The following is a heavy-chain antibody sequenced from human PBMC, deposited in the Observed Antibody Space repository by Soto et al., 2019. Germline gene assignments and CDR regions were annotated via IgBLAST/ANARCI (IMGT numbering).Heavy chain of an antibody. CDR1: GGTFSSYA. Sequence: QVQLVQSGAEVKKPGSSVKVSCKASGGTFSSYAISWVRQAPGQGHEWMGGIIPIFGTANYAQKFQGRVTITADESTSTAYMELSSLRSEDTAVYYCARGMAAAGNYYYYGMDVWGQGTTVTVSS. J-gene: IGHJ6*02. V-gene: IGHV1-69*12. CDR3: ARGMAAAGNYYYYGMDV. D-gene: IGHD6-13*01. CDR2: IIPIFGTA.